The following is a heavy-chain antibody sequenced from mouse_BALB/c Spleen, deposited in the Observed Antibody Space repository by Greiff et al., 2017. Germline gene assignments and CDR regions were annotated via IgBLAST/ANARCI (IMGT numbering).Heavy chain of an antibody. CDR2: INPSTGYT. J-gene: IGHJ3*01. V-gene: IGHV1-7*01. CDR1: GYTFTSYW. D-gene: IGHD3-1*01. Sequence: VQLQQSGAELAKPGASVKMSCKASGYTFTSYWMHWVKQRPGQGLEWIGYINPSTGYTEYNQKFKDKATLTADKSSSTAYMQLSSLTSEDSAVYYCARSVTARATWFAYWGQGTLVTVSA. CDR3: ARSVTARATWFAY.